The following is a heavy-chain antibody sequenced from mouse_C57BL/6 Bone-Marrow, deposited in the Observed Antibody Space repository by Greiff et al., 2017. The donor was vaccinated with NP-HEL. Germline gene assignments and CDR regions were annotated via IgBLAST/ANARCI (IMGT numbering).Heavy chain of an antibody. CDR1: GYSITSGYY. CDR3: ARRTYTYGSSYYFDY. V-gene: IGHV3-6*01. CDR2: ISYDGSN. D-gene: IGHD1-1*01. Sequence: EVQLQQSGPGLVKPSQSLSLTCSVTGYSITSGYYWNWIRQFPGNKLEWMGYISYDGSNNYNPSLKNRISITRDTSKNQFFLKLNSVTTEDTATYYCARRTYTYGSSYYFDYWGQGTTLTVSS. J-gene: IGHJ2*01.